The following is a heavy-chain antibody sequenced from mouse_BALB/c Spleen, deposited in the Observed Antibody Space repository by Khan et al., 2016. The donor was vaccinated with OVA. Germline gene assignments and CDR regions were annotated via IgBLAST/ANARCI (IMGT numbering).Heavy chain of an antibody. D-gene: IGHD2-2*01. CDR1: GYSFTTYY. Sequence: VQLQQSGPELMKPGASVKISCKASGYSFTTYYIHWIMRSHGKSLEWIGYIDPFSGGTTYNQKFKAKATLTVDKSSSTAYIHLSNLTSEDSSVYYCTRHGYVAWFTYWGQGTLVTVSA. V-gene: IGHV1S135*01. J-gene: IGHJ3*01. CDR3: TRHGYVAWFTY. CDR2: IDPFSGGT.